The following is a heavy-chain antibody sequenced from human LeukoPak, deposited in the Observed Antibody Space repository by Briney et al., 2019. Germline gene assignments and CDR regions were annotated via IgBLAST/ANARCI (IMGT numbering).Heavy chain of an antibody. CDR3: AKDQSYYYDTREAFDI. D-gene: IGHD3-22*01. CDR2: ISGSGGST. V-gene: IGHV3-23*01. Sequence: GGSLRLSCAAFGFTFSSYAMSWVRQAPGKGLEWVSAISGSGGSTYYADSVKGRFTISRDNSKNTLYLQMNSLRAEDTAVYYCAKDQSYYYDTREAFDIWGQGTMVTVSS. J-gene: IGHJ3*02. CDR1: GFTFSSYA.